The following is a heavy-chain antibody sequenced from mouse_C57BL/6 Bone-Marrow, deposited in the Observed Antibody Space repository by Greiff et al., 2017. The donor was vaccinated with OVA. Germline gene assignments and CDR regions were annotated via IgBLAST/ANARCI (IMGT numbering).Heavy chain of an antibody. J-gene: IGHJ3*01. CDR2: IYPRDGST. Sequence: VQLQQSGPELVKPGASVKLSCKASGYTFTSYDINWVKQRPGQGLEWIGWIYPRDGSTKYNEKFKGKATLTVDTSSSTAYMELHSLTSEDSAVYCCASSNYFAWFAYWGQGTLVTVSA. CDR1: GYTFTSYD. D-gene: IGHD2-5*01. V-gene: IGHV1-85*01. CDR3: ASSNYFAWFAY.